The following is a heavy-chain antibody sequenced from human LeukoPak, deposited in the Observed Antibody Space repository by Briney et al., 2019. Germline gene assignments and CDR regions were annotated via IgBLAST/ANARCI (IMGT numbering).Heavy chain of an antibody. J-gene: IGHJ3*02. V-gene: IGHV3-48*03. Sequence: GGSLRLSCAASGFTFSSYEMNWVRQAPGKGLEWVSYISSSGSTIYYADSVKGRFTISRDNAKNSLYLQMNSLRAEDTAVYYCARTWGSSSWYPDAFDIWGQGTMVTVSS. CDR3: ARTWGSSSWYPDAFDI. D-gene: IGHD6-13*01. CDR1: GFTFSSYE. CDR2: ISSSGSTI.